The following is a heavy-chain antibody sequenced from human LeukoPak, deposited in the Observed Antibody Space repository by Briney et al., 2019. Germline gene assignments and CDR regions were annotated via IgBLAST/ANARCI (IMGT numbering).Heavy chain of an antibody. D-gene: IGHD3-10*01. CDR1: GGTFNTHI. CDR2: VNPDTGNT. J-gene: IGHJ4*02. V-gene: IGHV1-8*02. CDR3: ARGFHHYGSGNLDY. Sequence: ASVKVSCRSSGGTFNTHIFNWVRQATGQGLEWMGWVNPDTGNTGYAQNFQGRVTITRNTSTSTAYMELSSLRSEDTAVYYCARGFHHYGSGNLDYWGQGTLVTVSS.